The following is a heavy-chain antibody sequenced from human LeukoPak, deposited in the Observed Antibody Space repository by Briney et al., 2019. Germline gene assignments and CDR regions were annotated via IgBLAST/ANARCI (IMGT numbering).Heavy chain of an antibody. CDR1: GFTISSYA. V-gene: IGHV3-23*01. CDR2: ISGSGGST. D-gene: IGHD2-2*01. Sequence: GGSLRLSCAASGFTISSYAMSWVRQAPGKGLEWVSAISGSGGSTYYADSVKGRFTISRDNSKNTLYLQMNSLRAEDTAVYYCAKDYCSSTSCSYYYGMDVWGQGTTVTVSS. J-gene: IGHJ6*02. CDR3: AKDYCSSTSCSYYYGMDV.